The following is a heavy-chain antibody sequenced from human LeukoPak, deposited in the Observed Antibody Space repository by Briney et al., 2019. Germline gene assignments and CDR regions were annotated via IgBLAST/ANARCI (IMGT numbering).Heavy chain of an antibody. J-gene: IGHJ4*02. Sequence: PRGALRLSCAAPGFTFSSYWRHWVRQAPGKGLVWVSRINSDRSRTSYADSVKGRFTISRDKAKNTLYRQMNSLRAEDKAVYYCASTYSSAWYCGGQGTLVTVS. D-gene: IGHD6-19*01. CDR2: INSDRSRT. CDR1: GFTFSSYW. CDR3: ASTYSSAWYC. V-gene: IGHV3-74*01.